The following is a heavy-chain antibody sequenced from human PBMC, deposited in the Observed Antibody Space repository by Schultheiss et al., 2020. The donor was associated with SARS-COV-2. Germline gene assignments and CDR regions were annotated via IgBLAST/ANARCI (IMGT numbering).Heavy chain of an antibody. CDR1: GFTFSENW. J-gene: IGHJ6*02. CDR3: AALGVEVPAAKVGYGLDV. CDR2: INSDGSST. V-gene: IGHV3-74*01. Sequence: GGSLRLSCAASGFTFSENWMHWIRQTPGQGLVWVSRINSDGSSTSYADSVKGRFTISRDQAKNSLYLQMNSLRDEDTAVYYCAALGVEVPAAKVGYGLDVWGRGTTVTVSS. D-gene: IGHD2-2*01.